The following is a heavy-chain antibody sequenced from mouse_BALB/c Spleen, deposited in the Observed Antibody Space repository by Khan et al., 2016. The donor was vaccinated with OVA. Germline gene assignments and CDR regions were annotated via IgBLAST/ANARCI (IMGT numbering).Heavy chain of an antibody. D-gene: IGHD1-1*01. J-gene: IGHJ4*01. Sequence: QIQLVQSGPELKKPGETVKISCKASGYTFTNYGMNWVKQAPGKGLKWMGWIYTYTGEPTYADDFKGRFAFSLESSASTAFLQINNLTNDDTATYDCAIDSSRAMDYWGQGTTVTVSS. CDR3: AIDSSRAMDY. CDR2: IYTYTGEP. V-gene: IGHV9-3-1*01. CDR1: GYTFTNYG.